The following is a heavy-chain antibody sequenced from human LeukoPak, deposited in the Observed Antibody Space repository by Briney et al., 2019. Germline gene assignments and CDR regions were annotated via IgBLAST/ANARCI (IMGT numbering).Heavy chain of an antibody. CDR3: ARSIAAASYTS. CDR1: GYTFTSYG. CDR2: IYYSGST. V-gene: IGHV4-59*01. J-gene: IGHJ5*02. D-gene: IGHD6-25*01. Sequence: SCKASGYTFTSYGISWIRQPPGKGLEWIGYIYYSGSTNYNPSLKSRVTISVDTSKNQFSLKLSSVTAADTAVYYCARSIAAASYTSWGQGTLVTVSS.